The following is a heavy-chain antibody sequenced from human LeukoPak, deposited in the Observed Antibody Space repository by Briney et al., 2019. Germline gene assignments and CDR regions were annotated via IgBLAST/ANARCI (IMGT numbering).Heavy chain of an antibody. CDR2: ISWNSGDI. CDR3: AKDSSAGSHPCFDY. CDR1: GLTFDEFD. D-gene: IGHD6-13*01. J-gene: IGHJ4*02. Sequence: GGSLRLSCAASGLTFDEFDMHWVRQAPGKGLEWVSGISWNSGDIGYADSVKGRFTISRDNAKKSLYLEMNSLRAEDTALYYCAKDSSAGSHPCFDYWGQGTLVTVSS. V-gene: IGHV3-9*01.